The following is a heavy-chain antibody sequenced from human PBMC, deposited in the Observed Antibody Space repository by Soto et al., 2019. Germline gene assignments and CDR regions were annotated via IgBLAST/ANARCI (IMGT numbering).Heavy chain of an antibody. CDR2: IYSGGST. Sequence: EVQLVESGGGLIQPGGSLRLSCAASGFTVSSNYMSWVRQAPGKGLEWVSVIYSGGSTYYADSVKGRFTISRDNSKNTLYLQMKSLSAEDTAVYYCARDRVESGYPEYFQHWGQGTLVTVSS. J-gene: IGHJ1*01. CDR1: GFTVSSNY. CDR3: ARDRVESGYPEYFQH. V-gene: IGHV3-53*01. D-gene: IGHD3-22*01.